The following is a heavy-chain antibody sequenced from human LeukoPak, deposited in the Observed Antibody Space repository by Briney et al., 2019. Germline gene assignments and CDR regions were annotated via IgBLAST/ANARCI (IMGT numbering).Heavy chain of an antibody. V-gene: IGHV4-38-2*01. CDR3: ARARECGYSNYMDL. J-gene: IGHJ5*02. Sequence: SETLSLTCAVSGYSISDGYYCCWIRQPPGKGLEWIGSIYHSGSTYYNPSLKSRVTISVDTSKNQFSLKLSSVTAADPAAYYCARARECGYSNYMDLWGQGTLVTVSS. CDR2: IYHSGST. CDR1: GYSISDGYY. D-gene: IGHD3-22*01.